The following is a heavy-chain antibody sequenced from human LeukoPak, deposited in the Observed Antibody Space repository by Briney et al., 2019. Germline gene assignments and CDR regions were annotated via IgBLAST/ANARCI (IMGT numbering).Heavy chain of an antibody. D-gene: IGHD1-26*01. J-gene: IGHJ4*02. CDR2: IYYSGST. CDR1: GGSISSYY. CDR3: ARHGSGSYLGYFDS. Sequence: ASETLSLTCTVSGGSISSYYWSWIRQPPGKGLECIGYIYYSGSTNYNPSLKSRVTISADTSKNQFSLKLNSLTAADTAVYYCARHGSGSYLGYFDSWGQGTLVTVSS. V-gene: IGHV4-59*08.